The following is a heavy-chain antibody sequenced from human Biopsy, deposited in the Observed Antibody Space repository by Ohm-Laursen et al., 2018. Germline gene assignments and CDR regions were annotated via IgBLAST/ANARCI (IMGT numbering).Heavy chain of an antibody. CDR3: GNEVHGRDY. V-gene: IGHV4-34*08. D-gene: IGHD2-15*01. J-gene: IGHJ4*02. CDR1: GKTFSDYQ. Sequence: TLSLTCAVFGKTFSDYQWSWIRQPPGKGLEWIGQINQAGTTNYNPSLKSRVSISADASKYEFFLRLTSVTAADTAVYLCGNEVHGRDYWGLGAQVTVSS. CDR2: INQAGTT.